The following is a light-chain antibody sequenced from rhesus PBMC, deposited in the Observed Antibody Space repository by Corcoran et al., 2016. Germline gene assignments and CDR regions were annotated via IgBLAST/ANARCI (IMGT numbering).Light chain of an antibody. J-gene: IGKJ4*01. CDR1: QGISSY. V-gene: IGKV1-28*03. CDR3: QQHNSHPLT. Sequence: DIQMTQSPSSLSASVGDTVTITCRASQGISSYLNWFQQKPGKAPKLLIYAASSLQSGCPSRFCGSGSGTDFTLNISSLQPEDFAAYYCQQHNSHPLTFGGGTKVELK. CDR2: AAS.